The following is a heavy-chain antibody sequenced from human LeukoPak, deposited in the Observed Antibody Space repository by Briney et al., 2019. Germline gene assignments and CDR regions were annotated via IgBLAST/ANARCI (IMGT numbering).Heavy chain of an antibody. CDR1: GFTFDDYA. D-gene: IGHD5-18*01. CDR2: ISWNSGSI. V-gene: IGHV3-9*01. Sequence: GRPLRLSCAASGFTFDDYAMHWVRQAPGKGLEWVSGISWNSGSIGYADSVKGRFTISRDNAKNSLYLQMNSLRAEDTALYYCAKDGGYSYGYGFDYWGQGTLVTVSS. J-gene: IGHJ4*02. CDR3: AKDGGYSYGYGFDY.